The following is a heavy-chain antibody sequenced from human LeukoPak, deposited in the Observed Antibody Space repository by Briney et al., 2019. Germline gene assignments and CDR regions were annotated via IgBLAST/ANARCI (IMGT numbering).Heavy chain of an antibody. J-gene: IGHJ5*02. CDR1: GGSISSSSSY. V-gene: IGHV4-39*02. CDR3: ATYHQRFDP. D-gene: IGHD2-2*01. Sequence: SETLSLTCTVSGGSISSSSSYGGWIRQSPGKGLEWIGNMYYSGSTYYNPSLKSRVTISVDASRNLFSLKLSSVTAADTAVYYCATYHQRFDPWGQGTLVTVSS. CDR2: MYYSGST.